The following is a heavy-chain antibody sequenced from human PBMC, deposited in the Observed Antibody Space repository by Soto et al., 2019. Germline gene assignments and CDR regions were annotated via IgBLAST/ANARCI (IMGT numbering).Heavy chain of an antibody. CDR1: GGSFSGYY. CDR2: INHSGST. Sequence: SETLSLTCAVYGGSFSGYYWSWIRQPPGKGLEWIGEINHSGSTNYNPSLKSRVTISVDTSKNQFSLKLSSVTAADTAVYYCARGRRGSTKYYYYYYGMDVWGQGTTVTVSS. V-gene: IGHV4-34*01. CDR3: ARGRRGSTKYYYYYYGMDV. D-gene: IGHD2-2*01. J-gene: IGHJ6*02.